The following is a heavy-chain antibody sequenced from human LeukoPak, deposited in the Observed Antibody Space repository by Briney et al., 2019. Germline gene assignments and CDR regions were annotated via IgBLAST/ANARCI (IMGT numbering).Heavy chain of an antibody. CDR2: INHSGST. J-gene: IGHJ6*04. D-gene: IGHD2-2*01. V-gene: IGHV4-34*01. CDR1: GGTFSGYY. CDR3: ARTSDIVVVPAAYGMDV. Sequence: SETLTLTCAVYGGTFSGYYWSWIRQPPGKGLEWIGEINHSGSTNYNPSLKSRVIISVDTSKNQSSLKLSSVTAADTAVYYCARTSDIVVVPAAYGMDVWGKGTTVTVSS.